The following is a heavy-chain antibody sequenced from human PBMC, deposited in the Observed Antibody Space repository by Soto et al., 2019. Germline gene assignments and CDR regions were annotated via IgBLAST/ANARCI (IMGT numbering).Heavy chain of an antibody. Sequence: PSETLSLTCTVSGGSISSYYWSWIRQPPGKGLEWIGYIYYSGSTNYNPSLKSRVTISVDTSKNQFSLKLSSVTAADTAVYYCARHPSSIAARRLIDYWGQGTLVTVSS. CDR3: ARHPSSIAARRLIDY. CDR2: IYYSGST. J-gene: IGHJ4*02. V-gene: IGHV4-59*08. D-gene: IGHD6-6*01. CDR1: GGSISSYY.